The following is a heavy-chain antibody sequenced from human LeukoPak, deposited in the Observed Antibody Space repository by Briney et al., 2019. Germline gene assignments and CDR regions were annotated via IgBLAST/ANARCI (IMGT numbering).Heavy chain of an antibody. J-gene: IGHJ4*02. CDR2: IYSGGST. CDR1: GFTVSSNY. CDR3: AREGLTGTIDY. Sequence: PGGSLRLSCAASGFTVSSNYMSWVRQAPGKGLEWVSVIYSGGSTYYADSVKGRFTISRDNSKNTLYLQMNSLRAEDTAVYCCAREGLTGTIDYWGQGTLVTVSS. V-gene: IGHV3-53*01. D-gene: IGHD1/OR15-1a*01.